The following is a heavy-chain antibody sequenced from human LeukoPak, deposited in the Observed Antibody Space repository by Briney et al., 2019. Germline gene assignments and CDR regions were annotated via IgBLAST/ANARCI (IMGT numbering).Heavy chain of an antibody. CDR1: GFTVSSNY. J-gene: IGHJ4*02. V-gene: IGHV3-53*01. CDR2: IYSGGST. CDR3: ATNYDILTGYYLLDY. Sequence: GGSLRLSCAASGFTVSSNYMTWVRQAPGKGLECVSVIYSGGSTYYADSVKGRFTISRDNSKNTLYLQMNSLRAEDTAVYYCATNYDILTGYYLLDYWGQGTLVTVSS. D-gene: IGHD3-9*01.